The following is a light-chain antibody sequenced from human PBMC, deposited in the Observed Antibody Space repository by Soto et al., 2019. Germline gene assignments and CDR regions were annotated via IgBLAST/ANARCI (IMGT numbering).Light chain of an antibody. CDR2: GAF. CDR1: QSVSSN. CDR3: QQYNDWPLT. Sequence: IVMTHSQYTRPVSSAERAALSCRASQSVSSNLAWYQQKPGQAPSLLIYGAFTRATGIPARFSGTGSGTEFTLTISSLQSEDFALYYCQQYNDWPLTFGQGTKVDIK. J-gene: IGKJ1*01. V-gene: IGKV3-15*01.